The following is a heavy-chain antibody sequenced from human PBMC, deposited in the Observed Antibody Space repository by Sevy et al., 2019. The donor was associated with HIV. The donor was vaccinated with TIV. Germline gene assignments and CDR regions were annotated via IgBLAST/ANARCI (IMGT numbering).Heavy chain of an antibody. V-gene: IGHV3-23*01. CDR3: AKDRADSSGPMDY. CDR2: ISGSGGST. J-gene: IGHJ4*02. D-gene: IGHD6-19*01. CDR1: GFTFSSYA. Sequence: GGSLRLSCAASGFTFSSYAMSWVRQAPGKGLEWVSAISGSGGSTYYADSVKGRFTISRDNSKNTLYLQMNSLRADDTAVYYCAKDRADSSGPMDYWGQGTLVTVSS.